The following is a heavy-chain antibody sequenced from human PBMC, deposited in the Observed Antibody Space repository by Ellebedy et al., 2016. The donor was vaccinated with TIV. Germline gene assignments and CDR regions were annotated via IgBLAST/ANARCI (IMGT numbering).Heavy chain of an antibody. CDR3: ASSYSSSSYYFDY. D-gene: IGHD6-13*01. CDR2: INHSGST. J-gene: IGHJ4*02. V-gene: IGHV4-34*01. CDR1: GRSFSGYY. Sequence: SETLSLXXAVYGRSFSGYYWSWIRQPPGKGLEWIGEINHSGSTNYNPSLKSRVTISVDTSKNQFSLKLSSVTAADTAVYYCASSYSSSSYYFDYWGQGTLVTVSS.